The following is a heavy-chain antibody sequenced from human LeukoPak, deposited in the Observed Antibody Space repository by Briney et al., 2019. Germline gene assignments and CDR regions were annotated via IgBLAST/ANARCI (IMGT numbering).Heavy chain of an antibody. J-gene: IGHJ4*02. CDR3: ARGANYNWDS. CDR1: GDSISSHKW. Sequence: SETLSLTCTVSGDSISSHKWWWCWVRQPPGKGLEWIGEISHSGSTSYNPSLKSRVTIAADMSKNQFSLSLTSVAAADTAVYYCARGANYNWDSWGQGTLVTVSS. D-gene: IGHD1-20*01. V-gene: IGHV4-4*02. CDR2: ISHSGST.